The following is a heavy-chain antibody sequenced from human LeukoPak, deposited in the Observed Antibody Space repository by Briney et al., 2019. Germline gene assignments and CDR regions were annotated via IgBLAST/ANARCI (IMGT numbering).Heavy chain of an antibody. Sequence: ASVKVSCKASGYTFTSYGISWVRQAPGQGLEWMGWMNPNSGNTGYAQKFQGRVTITRNTSISTAYMELSSLRSEDTAVYYCARGRLRGQWLVPAEYYFDYWGQGTLVTVSS. CDR1: GYTFTSYG. J-gene: IGHJ4*02. D-gene: IGHD6-19*01. CDR2: MNPNSGNT. V-gene: IGHV1-8*03. CDR3: ARGRLRGQWLVPAEYYFDY.